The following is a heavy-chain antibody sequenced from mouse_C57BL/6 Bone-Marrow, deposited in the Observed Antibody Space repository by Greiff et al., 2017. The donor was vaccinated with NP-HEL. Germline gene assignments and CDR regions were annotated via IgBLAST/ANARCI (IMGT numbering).Heavy chain of an antibody. CDR2: IYPRSGNT. V-gene: IGHV1-81*01. D-gene: IGHD4-1*01. J-gene: IGHJ4*01. CDR1: GYTFTSYG. Sequence: QVQLKESGAELARPGASVKLSCKASGYTFTSYGISWVKQRTGQGLEWIGEIYPRSGNTYYNEKFKGKATLTADKSSSTAYMELRSLTSEDSAVYFCARSNWEGAMDYWGQGTSVTVS. CDR3: ARSNWEGAMDY.